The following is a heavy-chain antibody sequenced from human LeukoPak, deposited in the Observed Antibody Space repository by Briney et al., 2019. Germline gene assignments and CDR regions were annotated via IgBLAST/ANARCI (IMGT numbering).Heavy chain of an antibody. V-gene: IGHV1-2*02. CDR3: ATDRTLNANWFDP. D-gene: IGHD1-14*01. Sequence: ASVKVSCKASGYTFTNYYMHWVRQAPGQGLEWMGWINPNSGGTYYAQKFQGRVTMTRDTSISTAYMELSRLRSDDTAVYYCATDRTLNANWFDPWGQGTLVTVSS. CDR2: INPNSGGT. CDR1: GYTFTNYY. J-gene: IGHJ5*02.